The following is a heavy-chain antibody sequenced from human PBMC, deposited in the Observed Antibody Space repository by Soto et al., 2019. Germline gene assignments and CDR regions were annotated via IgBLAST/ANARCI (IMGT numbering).Heavy chain of an antibody. D-gene: IGHD4-17*01. CDR3: ARRTDYGDYSDAFDV. CDR1: GDTISSSDYY. CDR2: IIYSGTT. V-gene: IGHV4-39*01. J-gene: IGHJ3*01. Sequence: QLQLQESGPGLVKPSETLSLTCTASGDTISSSDYYWGWIRQPPGRGLEWSGNIIYSGTTYYNPSRKSRDTNAVDTSRNQSSLKLSSVTAADTAVYYCARRTDYGDYSDAFDVWGHGSMVTVSS.